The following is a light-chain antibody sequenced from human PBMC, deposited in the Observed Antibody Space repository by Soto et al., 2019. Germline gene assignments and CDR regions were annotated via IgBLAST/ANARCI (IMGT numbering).Light chain of an antibody. CDR2: DDS. J-gene: IGLJ1*01. CDR1: NIGGKS. V-gene: IGLV3-21*02. CDR3: QVWDDNSDHHV. Sequence: SYELTQTSSVSVAPGQTARISCGGNNIGGKSVHWYQRKPGQAPVVVVYDDSDRPSGIPERFSGSNSGNTATLTISRVEAGDEADYHCQVWDDNSDHHVFGTGTKATVL.